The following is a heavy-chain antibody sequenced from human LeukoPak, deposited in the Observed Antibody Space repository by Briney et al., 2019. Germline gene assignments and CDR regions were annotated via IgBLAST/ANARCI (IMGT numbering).Heavy chain of an antibody. CDR3: AKESKYYP. D-gene: IGHD3-10*01. Sequence: PGRSLRLSCAASGFTFSSYGMHWVRQAPGKGLEWVAVISYDGSNKYYADSVKGRFTISRDNSKNTLYLQMNSLRAEDTAVYYCAKESKYYPWGQGTLVTVSS. CDR2: ISYDGSNK. CDR1: GFTFSSYG. J-gene: IGHJ5*02. V-gene: IGHV3-30*18.